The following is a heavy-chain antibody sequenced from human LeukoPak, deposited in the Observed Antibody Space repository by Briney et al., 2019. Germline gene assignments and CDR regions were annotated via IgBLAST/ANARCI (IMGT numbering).Heavy chain of an antibody. J-gene: IGHJ4*02. CDR1: GYTFTSYY. CDR2: INPSGGST. Sequence: ASVKVSCKASGYTFTSYYMHWVRQAPGQGLEWMGIINPSGGSTSYAQKFQGRVTMTRDTSISTAYMELSRLRSDDTAVYYCARDGGMYYYGSGTSPEAYWGQGTLVTVSS. V-gene: IGHV1-46*01. D-gene: IGHD3-10*01. CDR3: ARDGGMYYYGSGTSPEAY.